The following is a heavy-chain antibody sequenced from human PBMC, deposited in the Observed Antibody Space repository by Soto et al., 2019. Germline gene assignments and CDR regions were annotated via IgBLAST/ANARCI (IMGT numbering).Heavy chain of an antibody. V-gene: IGHV4-4*02. CDR1: GGSISSSNW. D-gene: IGHD3-10*01. CDR2: IYHSGST. Sequence: QVQLQESGPGLVKPSGTLSLTCAVSGGSISSSNWWSWVRQPPGKGLEWIGEIYHSGSTNYNPSLESXXTXSXXESKNQFSLKLSSVTAADTAVYYCASGEGSGWYETWGQGTLVTVSS. CDR3: ASGEGSGWYET. J-gene: IGHJ5*02.